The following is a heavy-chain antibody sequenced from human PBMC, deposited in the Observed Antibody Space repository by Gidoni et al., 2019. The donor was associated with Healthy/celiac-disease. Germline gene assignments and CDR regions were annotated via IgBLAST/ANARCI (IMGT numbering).Heavy chain of an antibody. V-gene: IGHV4-30-2*01. CDR2: IYHSGST. CDR3: ARLITMVRGVIRNDAFDI. D-gene: IGHD3-10*01. J-gene: IGHJ3*02. CDR1: GGSISSGGYS. Sequence: GSGLVKPSQTLSLTCAVPGGSISSGGYSWSWIRQPPGKGLAWIGYIYHSGSTYYNPSLKSRVTISVDRSKNQFSLKLSSVTAADTAVYYCARLITMVRGVIRNDAFDIWGQGTMVTVSS.